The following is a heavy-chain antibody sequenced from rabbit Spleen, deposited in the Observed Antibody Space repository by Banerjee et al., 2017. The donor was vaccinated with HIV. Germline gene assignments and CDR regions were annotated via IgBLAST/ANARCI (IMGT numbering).Heavy chain of an antibody. V-gene: IGHV1S45*01. CDR2: IDSGDVGT. CDR3: ARETSSGWGVVSYYFNL. J-gene: IGHJ4*01. CDR1: GFSFSSYW. Sequence: LQESGGGLVQPEGSLTLTCTASGFSFSSYWMCWVRQAPGKGLEWIGYIDSGDVGTSSASWAKGRITISKTSSTMDLQMTSLTAADTATYFCARETSSGWGVVSYYFNLWGPGTLVSVS. D-gene: IGHD4-1*01.